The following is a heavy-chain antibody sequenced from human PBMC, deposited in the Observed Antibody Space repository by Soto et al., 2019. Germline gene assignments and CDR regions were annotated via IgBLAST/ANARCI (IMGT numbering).Heavy chain of an antibody. V-gene: IGHV3-66*01. D-gene: IGHD6-19*01. CDR3: ARDSSGWYHYFDY. CDR1: GFTVSSNY. J-gene: IGHJ4*02. CDR2: IYSGGST. Sequence: EVQLVESGGGLVQPGGSLRLSCAASGFTVSSNYMSWVRQAPGKGLEWVSVIYSGGSTYYADSVKGRFTISRDNSKNTLYLQLTSLRAEDTAVYYCARDSSGWYHYFDYWGQGTLVTVSS.